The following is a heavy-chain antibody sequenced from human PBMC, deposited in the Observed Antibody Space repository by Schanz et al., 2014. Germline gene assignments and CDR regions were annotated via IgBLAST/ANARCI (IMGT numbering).Heavy chain of an antibody. J-gene: IGHJ4*02. V-gene: IGHV3-66*01. CDR3: ARGDPVAGLDY. CDR1: GFTFSRYW. CDR2: IYSGVST. Sequence: EVQLVESGGGLVQPGGSLRLSCAASGFTFSRYWMQWVRQAPGKGLEWVSIIYSGVSTYYADSVKGRFTISRDNSKNTVYLQMNSLRGEDTGMYYCARGDPVAGLDYWGRGTLVTVSS.